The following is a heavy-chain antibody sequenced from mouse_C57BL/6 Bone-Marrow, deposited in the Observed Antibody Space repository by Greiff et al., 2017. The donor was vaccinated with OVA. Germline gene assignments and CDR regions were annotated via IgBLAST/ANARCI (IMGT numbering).Heavy chain of an antibody. CDR2: IDPSDSYT. CDR1: GYTFTSYW. V-gene: IGHV1-69*01. D-gene: IGHD1-1*01. Sequence: QVQLQQPGAELVMPGASVKLSCKASGYTFTSYWMHWVKQRPGQGLEWIGEIDPSDSYTNYNQKFKGKSTLTVDKSSSTAYMQLSSLTSEVSAVYYSARDDYYGSSYGYFDVWGTGTTVTVSS. J-gene: IGHJ1*03. CDR3: ARDDYYGSSYGYFDV.